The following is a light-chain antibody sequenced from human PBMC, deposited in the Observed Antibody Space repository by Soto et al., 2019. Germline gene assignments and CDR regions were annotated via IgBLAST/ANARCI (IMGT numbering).Light chain of an antibody. CDR1: QSVSSSY. CDR3: QHYHYSPPWT. CDR2: DAS. V-gene: IGKV3-20*01. Sequence: EIVLTQSPGTLSLSPGERATLSCRASQSVSSSYLAWYQQKPGQAPRLLIYDASIRATGIPDRFSGSGSGTDFTLTISRLEPEDFAVYYCQHYHYSPPWTFGQGTTVEIK. J-gene: IGKJ1*01.